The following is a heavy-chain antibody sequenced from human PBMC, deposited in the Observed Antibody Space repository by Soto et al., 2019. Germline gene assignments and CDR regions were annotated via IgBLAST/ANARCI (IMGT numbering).Heavy chain of an antibody. CDR2: INPDNGNT. D-gene: IGHD2-15*01. Sequence: ASVKVSCKASGYTFTRYTMNWVRQAPGQRLEWMGWINPDNGNTKSSQKFQDRVIITRDTSASTAYMGLSSLRSEDTAVYYCARGIATGQLDPWGQGTLVAVSS. CDR3: ARGIATGQLDP. V-gene: IGHV1-3*01. CDR1: GYTFTRYT. J-gene: IGHJ5*02.